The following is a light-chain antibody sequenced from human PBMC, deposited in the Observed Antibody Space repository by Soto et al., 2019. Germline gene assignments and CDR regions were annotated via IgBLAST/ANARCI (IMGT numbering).Light chain of an antibody. V-gene: IGKV1-9*01. CDR1: QGISSY. J-gene: IGKJ5*01. CDR3: QQLNSYPIT. Sequence: DIQLTQSPSFLSASVGDKVTITCRASQGISSYLAWYQQKPGKAPNLLIYAASTFQSGVPSRFSGSGSGTEFTLTISSLQPEDFATYYCQQLNSYPITFGQGTRLEIK. CDR2: AAS.